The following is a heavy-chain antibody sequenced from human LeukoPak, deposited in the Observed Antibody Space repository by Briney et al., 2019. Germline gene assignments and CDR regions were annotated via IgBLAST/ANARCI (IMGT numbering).Heavy chain of an antibody. CDR2: FNHIVST. V-gene: IGHV4-34*01. CDR1: GGSFSGYN. CDR3: AAGWSESGGAIYIAARRVYDDY. D-gene: IGHD6-6*01. Sequence: SETLSLTCAVYGGSFSGYNWSWIRQPPGKGLEWIGQFNHIVSTNYNPSLKSRVTISVDTTKNKFSLNLRSVTAADTALFYIAAGWSESGGAIYIAARRVYDDYWGQGTLVTVSS. J-gene: IGHJ4*02.